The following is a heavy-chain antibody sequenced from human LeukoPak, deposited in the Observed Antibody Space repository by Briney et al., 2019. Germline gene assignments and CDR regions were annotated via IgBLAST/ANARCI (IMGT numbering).Heavy chain of an antibody. J-gene: IGHJ4*02. CDR1: GFSFYHYW. Sequence: QAGGSLRLSCAASGFSFYHYWMTWVRQAPGKGLEWVANIKQDGSEKYYVDSVKGRFTISRDNAKNSLYLQMNSLTAEDTAVYYCAVNVPPDYWGQGTLVTVSS. CDR2: IKQDGSEK. V-gene: IGHV3-7*01. CDR3: AVNVPPDY.